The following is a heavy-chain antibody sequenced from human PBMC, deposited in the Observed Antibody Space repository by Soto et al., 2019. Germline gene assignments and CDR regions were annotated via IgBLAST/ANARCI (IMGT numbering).Heavy chain of an antibody. CDR3: AKDSPHSNGWLD. CDR2: ISWNSGSI. J-gene: IGHJ4*02. CDR1: GFTFDDYA. D-gene: IGHD6-19*01. Sequence: GGSLRLSCAASGFTFDDYAMHWVRQAPGKGLEWVSGISWNSGSIGYADSVKGRFTISRDNAKNSLYLQMNSLRAEDTALYYCAKDSPHSNGWLDWGQGTLVTVSS. V-gene: IGHV3-9*01.